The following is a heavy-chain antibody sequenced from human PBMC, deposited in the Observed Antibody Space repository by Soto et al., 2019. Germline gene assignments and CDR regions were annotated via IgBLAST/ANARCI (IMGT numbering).Heavy chain of an antibody. CDR1: GYTFTGYY. D-gene: IGHD6-19*01. V-gene: IGHV1-2*02. CDR2: INPNSGGT. CDR3: ARASGIAVAGSPHYGMDV. Sequence: QVQLVQSGAEVKKPGASVKVSCKASGYTFTGYYMHWVRQAPGQGLEWMGWINPNSGGTNYAQKFQGRVTMTRDTSISTAYMELSRLRSDDTAMYYCARASGIAVAGSPHYGMDVWGQGTTVTVSS. J-gene: IGHJ6*02.